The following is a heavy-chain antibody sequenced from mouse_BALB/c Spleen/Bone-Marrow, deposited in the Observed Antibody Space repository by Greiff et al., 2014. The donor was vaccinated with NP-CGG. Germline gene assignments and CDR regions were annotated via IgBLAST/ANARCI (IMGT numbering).Heavy chain of an antibody. CDR1: GFSLTSHG. CDR3: ARDYYGSLYAMDY. D-gene: IGHD1-1*01. J-gene: IGHJ4*01. Sequence: VQLQQSGPGLVAPSQSLSITCTVSGFSLTSHGVHWVRQPPGKGLEWLGVIWAGGSTNYNSALMSRLSISKDNSKSQVFLKMNSLQTDDTAMYYCARDYYGSLYAMDYWGQGTSVTVSS. V-gene: IGHV2-9*02. CDR2: IWAGGST.